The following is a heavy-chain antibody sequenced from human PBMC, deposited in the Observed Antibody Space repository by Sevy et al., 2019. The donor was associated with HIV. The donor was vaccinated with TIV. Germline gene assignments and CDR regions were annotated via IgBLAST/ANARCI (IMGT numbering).Heavy chain of an antibody. CDR3: AREGGSRPNDY. D-gene: IGHD2-2*01. CDR1: GFTFSSYA. CDR2: FSFDCGKI. V-gene: IGHV3-23*01. J-gene: IGHJ4*02. Sequence: GGSLRLSCAASGFTFSSYAMSWVRQPPGKGLEWVATFSFDCGKINYADSVKGRFTISRDNSKNTLFLQMNRLRAEDTVVYYGAREGGSRPNDYWGQGTLVTVSS.